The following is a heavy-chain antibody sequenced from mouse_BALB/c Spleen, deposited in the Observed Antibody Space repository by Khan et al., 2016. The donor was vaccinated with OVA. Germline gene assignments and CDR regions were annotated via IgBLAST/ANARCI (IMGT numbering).Heavy chain of an antibody. J-gene: IGHJ4*01. V-gene: IGHV2-6-1*01. CDR1: GFSLTNYG. CDR3: VRQPYYHYNFMDY. D-gene: IGHD1-1*02. Sequence: VQLLETGPGLVAPSQSLSITCTISGFSLTNYGIHWVRQPPGKGLEWLVAIWSDGSTTYNSALKSRLTISKDNSKSQAFLKMNSLQTDDTAVYFCVRQPYYHYNFMDYWGQGTSVTVSS. CDR2: IWSDGST.